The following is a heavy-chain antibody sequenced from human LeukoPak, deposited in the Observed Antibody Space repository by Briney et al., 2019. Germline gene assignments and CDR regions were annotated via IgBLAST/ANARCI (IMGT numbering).Heavy chain of an antibody. Sequence: PGGSLRLSCGASGVTVSSYSMSWVRQALGEGLWRVSTISGGGGSTFYADSVKGRFTIFRVNSKNTLYLQMNSLRAEDTAIYYCAKDMSDYTNFPHVWGQGTTVTVSS. V-gene: IGHV3-23*01. J-gene: IGHJ6*02. CDR3: AKDMSDYTNFPHV. D-gene: IGHD4-11*01. CDR1: GVTVSSYS. CDR2: ISGGGGST.